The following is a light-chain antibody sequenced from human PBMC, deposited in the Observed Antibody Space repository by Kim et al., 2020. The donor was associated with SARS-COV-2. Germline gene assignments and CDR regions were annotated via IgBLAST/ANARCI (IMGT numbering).Light chain of an antibody. J-gene: IGKJ1*01. CDR3: QQYYTTPWT. CDR1: QCVLYSSYNKNY. Sequence: DIVVTQSLDSLAVSPVVRATFNCKSSQCVLYSSYNKNYINWYQQKAGQPPKLLIYWASLRESGVPDRFSGSVSGTDFTLTIRSLQAEDVAVYYCQQYYTTPWTLGQGTKVDIK. V-gene: IGKV4-1*01. CDR2: WAS.